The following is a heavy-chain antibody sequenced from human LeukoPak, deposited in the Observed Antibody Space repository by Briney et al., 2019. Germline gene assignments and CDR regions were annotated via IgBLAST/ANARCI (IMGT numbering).Heavy chain of an antibody. CDR1: GYTFTSYD. J-gene: IGHJ6*02. CDR3: ASGLHCSSTSCYLGYYYYGMDV. CDR2: ISAYNGNT. V-gene: IGHV1-18*01. Sequence: ASVKVSCKASGYTFTSYDINWVRQATGQGLEWMGWISAYNGNTNYAQKLQGRVTMTTDTSTSTAYMELRSLRSDDTAVYYCASGLHCSSTSCYLGYYYYGMDVWGQGTTVTVSS. D-gene: IGHD2-2*01.